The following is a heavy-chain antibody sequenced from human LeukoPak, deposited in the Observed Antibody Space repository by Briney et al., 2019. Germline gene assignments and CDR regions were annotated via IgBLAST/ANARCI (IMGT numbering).Heavy chain of an antibody. J-gene: IGHJ4*02. CDR3: TRDQMNY. CDR2: IFSTGDT. V-gene: IGHV3-53*01. Sequence: GGPLRLSCTAFELTVSRNYMLGVPQAPGKARKWVSLIFSTGDTHYADSVKRRFTISRDTSKNTVSLQMSSLRGEDTAMYYCTRDQMNYWGQGTLVTVSS. CDR1: ELTVSRNY. D-gene: IGHD5-24*01.